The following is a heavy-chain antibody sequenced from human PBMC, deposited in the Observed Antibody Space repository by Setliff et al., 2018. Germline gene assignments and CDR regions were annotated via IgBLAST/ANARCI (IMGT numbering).Heavy chain of an antibody. CDR3: ARAHSSTLSVHDY. CDR1: GFLYSNNA. CDR2: TSYDGTIT. J-gene: IGHJ4*02. D-gene: IGHD2-2*01. V-gene: IGHV3-30*04. Sequence: PGGSLRLSCAASGFLYSNNAFHWVRQTPGKGLEWVAVTSYDGTITHYVDSVKGRFSISRDNSQNTLYLQMNSLRAEDTAVYYCARAHSSTLSVHDYWGQGTLVTVSS.